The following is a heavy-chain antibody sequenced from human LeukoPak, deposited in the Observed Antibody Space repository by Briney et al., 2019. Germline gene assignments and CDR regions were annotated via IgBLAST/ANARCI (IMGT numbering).Heavy chain of an antibody. CDR3: AKDGGKAAAGTFDY. V-gene: IGHV3-30*18. Sequence: GGSLRLSCAASGFTFSSYAMHWVRQAPGKGLEWVAVISNDGSNKFYLDSVKGRFTISRDNSKNTLFLQMNSLRAEDTAVYYCAKDGGKAAAGTFDYWGQGTLVTVSS. D-gene: IGHD6-13*01. J-gene: IGHJ4*02. CDR1: GFTFSSYA. CDR2: ISNDGSNK.